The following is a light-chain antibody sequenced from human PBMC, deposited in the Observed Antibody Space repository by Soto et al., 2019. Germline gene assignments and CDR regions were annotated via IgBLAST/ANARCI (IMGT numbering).Light chain of an antibody. Sequence: EIVMTQSPATLSLSPGERATLSCRASQTIDNTLAWYQRKPGQAPRLLIYDASTRATGVPARFSGSGSGTDFTLTISSLQSEDFAVYYCQQYNNWPPWTFGQGTKV. CDR3: QQYNNWPPWT. CDR2: DAS. V-gene: IGKV3-15*01. J-gene: IGKJ1*01. CDR1: QTIDNT.